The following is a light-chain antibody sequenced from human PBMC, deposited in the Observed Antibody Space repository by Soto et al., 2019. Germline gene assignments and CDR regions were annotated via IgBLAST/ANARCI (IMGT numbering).Light chain of an antibody. CDR2: EVT. J-gene: IGLJ3*02. Sequence: QSVLTQPPSASGSPGQSVTISCTGTSSDVGGYNYVSWYQQHPGKAPKLIIFEVTKRPSGVSDRFSGSKSGNTASLTVSGLQAEDEADYYCSSYAGSNNWVFGGGTKLTV. V-gene: IGLV2-8*01. CDR1: SSDVGGYNY. CDR3: SSYAGSNNWV.